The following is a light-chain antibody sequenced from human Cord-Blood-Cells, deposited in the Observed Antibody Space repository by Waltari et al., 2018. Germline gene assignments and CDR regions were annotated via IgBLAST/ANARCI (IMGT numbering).Light chain of an antibody. CDR3: QQRSNWLSWT. V-gene: IGKV3-11*01. Sequence: EIVLTQSLDTLSLSPGERATLSCRASQSVSSYLAWYQQKPGQAPRLLIYDASNRATGIPARLSGSGSGSDCTLTISSLEPEEFAVYYCQQRSNWLSWTFGQGTKVEIK. CDR2: DAS. J-gene: IGKJ1*01. CDR1: QSVSSY.